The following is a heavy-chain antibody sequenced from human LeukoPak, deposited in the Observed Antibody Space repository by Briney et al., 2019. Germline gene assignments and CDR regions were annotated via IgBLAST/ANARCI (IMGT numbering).Heavy chain of an antibody. CDR2: FIPTSGTT. CDR1: GGTFRNFA. D-gene: IGHD6-19*01. CDR3: ARHPEVAGNCFDP. J-gene: IGHJ5*02. Sequence: GASVKVSCKTSGGTFRNFAFNWVRQAPGQRLEWMGGFIPTSGTTKYAQKFQDRITITADESSTTAYMELSSLTSEDTAVYYCARHPEVAGNCFDPWGQGTLVTVSS. V-gene: IGHV1-69*13.